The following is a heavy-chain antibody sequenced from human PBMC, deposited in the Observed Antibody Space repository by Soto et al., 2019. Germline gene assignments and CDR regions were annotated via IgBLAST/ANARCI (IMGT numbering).Heavy chain of an antibody. CDR1: GFSLSTSGVG. CDR2: IYWDDDK. D-gene: IGHD3-16*02. V-gene: IGHV2-5*02. J-gene: IGHJ1*01. CDR3: AHRQENHDYIWGSYRYLGDFQH. Sequence: QITLKESGPTLVKPTQTLTLTCTFSGFSLSTSGVGVGWIRQPPGKALEWLALIYWDDDKRYSPSLKSRLTITKDSAKYQVVLTMNNIDPVHTATYYCAHRQENHDYIWGSYRYLGDFQHWGHGTLVTVSS.